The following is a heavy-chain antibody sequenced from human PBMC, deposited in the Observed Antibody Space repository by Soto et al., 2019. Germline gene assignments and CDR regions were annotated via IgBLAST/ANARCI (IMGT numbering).Heavy chain of an antibody. Sequence: SETLSLTCAVYGGSFSGYYWSWIRQPPGKGLEWIGEVNHSGNTNYNPSLKSRVTISVDRSKNQFSLKLSSVTAADTAVYYCARIPSPWGQGTLVTVSS. CDR3: ARIPSP. D-gene: IGHD2-21*01. V-gene: IGHV4-34*01. CDR1: GGSFSGYY. CDR2: VNHSGNT. J-gene: IGHJ5*02.